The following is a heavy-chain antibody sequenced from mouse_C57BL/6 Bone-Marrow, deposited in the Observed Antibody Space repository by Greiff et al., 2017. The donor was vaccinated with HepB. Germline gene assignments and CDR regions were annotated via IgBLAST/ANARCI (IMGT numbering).Heavy chain of an antibody. CDR1: GFTFSDYY. D-gene: IGHD2-5*01. Sequence: EVQGVESGGGLVQPGGSLKLSCAASGFTFSDYYMYWVRQTPEKRLEWVAYISNGGGSTYYPDTVKGRFTISRDNAKNTLYLQMSRLKSEDTAMYYCARHHYSNYYWYFDVWGTGTTVTVSS. V-gene: IGHV5-12*01. CDR3: ARHHYSNYYWYFDV. J-gene: IGHJ1*03. CDR2: ISNGGGST.